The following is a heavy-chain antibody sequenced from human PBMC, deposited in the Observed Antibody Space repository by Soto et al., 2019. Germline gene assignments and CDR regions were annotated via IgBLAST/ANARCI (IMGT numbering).Heavy chain of an antibody. CDR2: IVVGSGNT. CDR1: GFTFSHSA. CDR3: AGRYCSGSSFYNYYGLDV. D-gene: IGHD2-2*01. J-gene: IGHJ6*02. V-gene: IGHV1-58*01. Sequence: QMQLVQSGPEVKKPGSSVKVSCKASGFTFSHSAVQWVRQARGQRLEWIGWIVVGSGNTNYAQKFQERVTITRDMSTTTAYMELSSLRSDDSAMYYCAGRYCSGSSFYNYYGLDVWGQGTTVTVSS.